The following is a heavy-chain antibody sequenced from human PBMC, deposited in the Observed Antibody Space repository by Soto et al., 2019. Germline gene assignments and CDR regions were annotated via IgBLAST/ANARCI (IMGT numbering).Heavy chain of an antibody. CDR3: ARGPSRGTHDFDY. J-gene: IGHJ4*02. CDR1: GGSISNYH. Sequence: PSETLSLTCAVSGGSISNYHWSWIGQPPGKGLEWIAYIYYSGNTNYNPSLKSRVTISVDTSKNQFSLKLGSVTTADTAVYYCARGPSRGTHDFDYWGQGTLVTVSS. D-gene: IGHD3-3*01. CDR2: IYYSGNT. V-gene: IGHV4-59*01.